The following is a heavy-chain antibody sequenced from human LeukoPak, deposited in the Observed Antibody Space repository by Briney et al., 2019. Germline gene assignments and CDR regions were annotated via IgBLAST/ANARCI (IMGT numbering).Heavy chain of an antibody. J-gene: IGHJ4*02. Sequence: GGSLRLSCAASGFPFSSYGMHWVRQAPGKGPEWVAFMRFDGSIEYYADSVRGRFTISRDNSKNTLYLQMDSLRPEDTAVYYCAKQYGGYLEYWGQGTLVSVSS. D-gene: IGHD6-13*01. CDR2: MRFDGSIE. CDR3: AKQYGGYLEY. V-gene: IGHV3-30*02. CDR1: GFPFSSYG.